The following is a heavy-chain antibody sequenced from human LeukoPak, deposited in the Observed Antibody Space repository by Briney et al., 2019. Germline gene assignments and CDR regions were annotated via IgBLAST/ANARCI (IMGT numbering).Heavy chain of an antibody. J-gene: IGHJ6*03. D-gene: IGHD3-9*01. V-gene: IGHV6-1*01. Sequence: SQTLSLTCAISGDSVSSSSASWNWISQSPSRGLEWLGRTYYRCKWYNDYAVSVKSRITINPDTYKKQFSLQLNSVTPEDTAVYYCARGGVGDFGWFYYYYYMDVWGKGTTVTISS. CDR1: GDSVSSSSAS. CDR2: TYYRCKWYN. CDR3: ARGGVGDFGWFYYYYYMDV.